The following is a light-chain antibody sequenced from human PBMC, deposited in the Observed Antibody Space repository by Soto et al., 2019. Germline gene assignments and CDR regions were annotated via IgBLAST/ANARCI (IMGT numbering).Light chain of an antibody. J-gene: IGLJ2*01. CDR3: RSYTGSSTLV. Sequence: QSALTQPASVSGSPGQSITISCTGTSSDVGGYNYVSWYQQYPGKAPKLMIYDVSNRPSGVSNRFSGSKSGNTASLTISGLQAEDEADYYCRSYTGSSTLVFGGGTKLTV. CDR1: SSDVGGYNY. CDR2: DVS. V-gene: IGLV2-14*01.